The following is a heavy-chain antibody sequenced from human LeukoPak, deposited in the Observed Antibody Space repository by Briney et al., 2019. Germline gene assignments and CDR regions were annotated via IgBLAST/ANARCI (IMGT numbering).Heavy chain of an antibody. D-gene: IGHD3-22*01. CDR2: ISSSSSYI. CDR3: ARVSFCYDSAGYPSDL. J-gene: IGHJ5*02. V-gene: IGHV3-21*01. CDR1: GFTFSHYN. Sequence: GGSLRLSCAASGFTFSHYNMIWVRQTPGKDLEWVSSISSSSSYIYYADSVKGRFTISRDNAKNSLFLQMNSLRAEDTAVYYCARVSFCYDSAGYPSDLWGQGTLVTVSS.